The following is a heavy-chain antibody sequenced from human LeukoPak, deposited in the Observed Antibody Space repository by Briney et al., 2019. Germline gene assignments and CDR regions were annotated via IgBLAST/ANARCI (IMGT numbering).Heavy chain of an antibody. Sequence: PGGSLRLSCAASGFTFNNYGMHWVRQAPGKGLEWVAFIRYNGNNQYYADSVKGRFTISRDNSKNTLYLQMNSLRAEDTAVYYCAKQGRGLAAAYFDFWGQGTLVTVSS. V-gene: IGHV3-30*02. CDR2: IRYNGNNQ. CDR3: AKQGRGLAAAYFDF. CDR1: GFTFNNYG. J-gene: IGHJ4*02. D-gene: IGHD6-13*01.